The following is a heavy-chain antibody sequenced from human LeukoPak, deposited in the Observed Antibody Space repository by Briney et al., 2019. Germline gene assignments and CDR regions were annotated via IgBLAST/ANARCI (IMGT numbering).Heavy chain of an antibody. Sequence: GRSLRLSCAASGFTFSSYGMHWVRQAPGKGLEWVAVIWYDGSNKYYADSVKGRFTISRDNSENTLYLQMNSLRAEDTAVYYCAKDQLLLPLDYWGQGTLVTVSS. V-gene: IGHV3-33*06. CDR1: GFTFSSYG. CDR2: IWYDGSNK. J-gene: IGHJ4*02. D-gene: IGHD2-15*01. CDR3: AKDQLLLPLDY.